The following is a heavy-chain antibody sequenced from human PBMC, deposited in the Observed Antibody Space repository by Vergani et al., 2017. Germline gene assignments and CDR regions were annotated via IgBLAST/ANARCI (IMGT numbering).Heavy chain of an antibody. D-gene: IGHD2-2*01. CDR3: ARLCALVVVPAATYYYYYVMNV. J-gene: IGHJ6*02. Sequence: EVQLVESGGGLVKPGGSLRLSCAASGFTFSSYTMNWVRQAPGKGLEWVSSISSSSSYIYYADSVKGRFTVSRDNAKNSLYLQMNSLRADDTAVYYCARLCALVVVPAATYYYYYVMNVWCRGATVTVSS. V-gene: IGHV3-21*01. CDR2: ISSSSSYI. CDR1: GFTFSSYT.